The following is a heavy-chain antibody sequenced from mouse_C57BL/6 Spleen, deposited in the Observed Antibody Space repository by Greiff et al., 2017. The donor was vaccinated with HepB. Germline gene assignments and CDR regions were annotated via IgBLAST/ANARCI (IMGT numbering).Heavy chain of an antibody. D-gene: IGHD2-1*01. CDR1: GYTFTDYY. CDR3: AREGGNRLAY. V-gene: IGHV1-26*01. J-gene: IGHJ3*01. CDR2: INPNNGGT. Sequence: EVQLQQSGPELVKPGASVKISCKASGYTFTDYYMNWVKQSHGKSLEWIGDINPNNGGTSYNQKFKGKATLTVDKSSSTAYMELHSLTSEDAAVYYCAREGGNRLAYWGQGTLVTVSA.